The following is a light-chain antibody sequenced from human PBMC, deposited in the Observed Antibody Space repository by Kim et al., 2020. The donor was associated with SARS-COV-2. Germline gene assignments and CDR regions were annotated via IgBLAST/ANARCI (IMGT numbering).Light chain of an antibody. V-gene: IGLV10-54*01. J-gene: IGLJ3*02. Sequence: QAGLSQPPSVSKALRETATLTCTGNSNNVGDQGAAWLQHHQGHPPKLLSYRSDNRPSGISERLSASRSGNTASLTITGLQPEDEADYYCSAWDSSLSVWVFGGGTQLTVL. CDR1: SNNVGDQG. CDR3: SAWDSSLSVWV. CDR2: RSD.